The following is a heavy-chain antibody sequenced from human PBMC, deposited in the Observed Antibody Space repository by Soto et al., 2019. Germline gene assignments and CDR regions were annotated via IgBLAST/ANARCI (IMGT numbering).Heavy chain of an antibody. CDR3: ARHFRRTGTPLS. Sequence: SETLSLTCTVSGGAISRSRYYWGWSRQPPGKGLAGLGSIYYSVSPYYNPSLKSRVTISVDTSKNQFSLKLRSVTAADTAVYYCARHFRRTGTPLSWGQRTLVTVSS. CDR2: IYYSVSP. V-gene: IGHV4-39*01. J-gene: IGHJ4*02. CDR1: GGAISRSRYY. D-gene: IGHD1-1*01.